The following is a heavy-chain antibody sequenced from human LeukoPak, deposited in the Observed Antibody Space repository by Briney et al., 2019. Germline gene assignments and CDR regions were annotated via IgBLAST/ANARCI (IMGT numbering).Heavy chain of an antibody. D-gene: IGHD3-22*01. J-gene: IGHJ4*02. CDR3: ARGVSDSSGYPLNFDY. CDR2: INPSGGST. V-gene: IGHV1-46*01. CDR1: GYTFTKYG. Sequence: ASVKVSCKASGYTFTKYGISWVRQAPGQGLEWMGIINPSGGSTSYAQKFQGRVTMTRDTSTSTVYMELSSLRSEDTAVYYCARGVSDSSGYPLNFDYWGQGTLVTVSS.